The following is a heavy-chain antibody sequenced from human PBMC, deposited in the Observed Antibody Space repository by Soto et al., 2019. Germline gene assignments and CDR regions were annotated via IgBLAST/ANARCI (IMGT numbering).Heavy chain of an antibody. D-gene: IGHD2-8*01. Sequence: GGSLRLSCAASGFTFSNYAMSWVRQSPGKGLEWASSISGSGGTTYYADSVKGRVTISRDNSKNTLYLQMNSLRAEDTAVYYCAKDWTNNPYYFDYWGQGTLVTVSS. V-gene: IGHV3-23*01. CDR1: GFTFSNYA. J-gene: IGHJ4*02. CDR3: AKDWTNNPYYFDY. CDR2: ISGSGGTT.